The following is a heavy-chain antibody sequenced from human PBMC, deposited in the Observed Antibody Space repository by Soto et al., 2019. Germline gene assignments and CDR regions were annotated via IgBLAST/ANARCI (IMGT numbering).Heavy chain of an antibody. CDR2: ISDAGGSI. CDR1: GITFSSYG. J-gene: IGHJ5*02. V-gene: IGHV3-30*18. D-gene: IGHD2-21*01. CDR3: AKEGNIVREPGFLSFDH. Sequence: GGSLRLSCATPGITFSSYGMHWVRQAPGKGLEWVAVISDAGGSIYYADSVKGRFTISRDNSKNTMYLQLSSLRVDDTAVYYCAKEGNIVREPGFLSFDHWGQGT.